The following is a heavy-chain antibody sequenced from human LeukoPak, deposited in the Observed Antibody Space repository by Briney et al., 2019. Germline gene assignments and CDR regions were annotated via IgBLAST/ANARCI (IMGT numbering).Heavy chain of an antibody. CDR3: AREGRGWYRGDYYYMDV. J-gene: IGHJ6*03. V-gene: IGHV3-74*01. D-gene: IGHD6-19*01. CDR2: INTDGSST. CDR1: GFTFSSYW. Sequence: GGSLRLSCAASGFTFSSYWMHWVRQAPGKGLVWVSRINTDGSSTSYADSVKGRFTISRGNAKNTLYLQMNSLRAEDTAVYYCAREGRGWYRGDYYYMDVWGKGTTVTVSS.